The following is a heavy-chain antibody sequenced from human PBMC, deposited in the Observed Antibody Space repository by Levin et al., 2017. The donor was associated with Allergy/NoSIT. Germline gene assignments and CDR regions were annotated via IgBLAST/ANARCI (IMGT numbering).Heavy chain of an antibody. J-gene: IGHJ4*02. CDR2: IDGSGGNT. Sequence: GESLKISCTTSGFTFSNAAMSWVRQAPGKGPEWVSAIDGSGGNTYYADSVKGRFTISRDNSKRTMYLQMNSLRVEDTAIYYCAKVGRLGDILRFLEWLFDSWGQGTLVAVSS. V-gene: IGHV3-23*01. D-gene: IGHD3-3*01. CDR1: GFTFSNAA. CDR3: AKVGRLGDILRFLEWLFDS.